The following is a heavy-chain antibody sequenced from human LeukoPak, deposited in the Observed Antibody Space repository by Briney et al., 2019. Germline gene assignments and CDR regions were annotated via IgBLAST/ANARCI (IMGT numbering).Heavy chain of an antibody. J-gene: IGHJ5*02. Sequence: SETLSLTCTVSGGSISSYYWSWIRQPPGKGLEWIGSIYYSGSTYYNPSLKSRVTISVDTSKNQFSLKLSSVTAADTAVYYCARDVQGAYCSSASCYNWFDPWGQGTLVTVSP. CDR3: ARDVQGAYCSSASCYNWFDP. CDR2: IYYSGST. D-gene: IGHD2-2*01. V-gene: IGHV4-59*12. CDR1: GGSISSYY.